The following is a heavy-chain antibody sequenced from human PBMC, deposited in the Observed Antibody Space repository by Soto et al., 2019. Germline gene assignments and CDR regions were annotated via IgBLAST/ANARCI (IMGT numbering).Heavy chain of an antibody. V-gene: IGHV4-34*01. J-gene: IGHJ4*02. D-gene: IGHD6-6*01. CDR2: INHSGST. CDR3: ARRRIAARTTFDY. CDR1: GGSFSGYY. Sequence: QVQLQQWGAGLLKPSETLSLTCAVYGGSFSGYYWSWIRQPPGKGLEWIGEINHSGSTNYNPSLRSRVTILLDKSKNQFSLKLSSVTAADTAVYYCARRRIAARTTFDYWGQGTLLTVSS.